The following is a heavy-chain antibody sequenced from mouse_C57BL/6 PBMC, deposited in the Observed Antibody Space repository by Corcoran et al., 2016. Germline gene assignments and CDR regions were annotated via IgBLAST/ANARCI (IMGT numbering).Heavy chain of an antibody. D-gene: IGHD2-3*01. CDR1: GYTFTTYG. V-gene: IGHV9-3*01. CDR2: INTYSGVP. J-gene: IGHJ4*01. CDR3: ARSRWLPPMDY. Sequence: QIQLVQSGPELKKPGETVKISCKASGYTFTTYGMSWVKQAPGKGLKWMGWINTYSGVPTYADDFKGRFAFSLETSASTAYLQINNLKNEDTATYFCARSRWLPPMDYWGQGTSVTVSS.